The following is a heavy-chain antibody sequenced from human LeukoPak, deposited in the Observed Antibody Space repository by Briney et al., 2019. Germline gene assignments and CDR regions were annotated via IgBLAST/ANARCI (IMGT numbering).Heavy chain of an antibody. CDR3: ARGPLYCSGGSCYQHNWFDP. Sequence: SETLSLTCAVYGGSFSGYYWSWLRQPPGKGLEWVGEINHSGSTNYNPSLKSRVTISVDTSKNQFSLKLSSVTAADTAVNYCARGPLYCSGGSCYQHNWFDPWGQGTLVTVSS. V-gene: IGHV4-34*01. CDR2: INHSGST. J-gene: IGHJ5*02. D-gene: IGHD2-15*01. CDR1: GGSFSGYY.